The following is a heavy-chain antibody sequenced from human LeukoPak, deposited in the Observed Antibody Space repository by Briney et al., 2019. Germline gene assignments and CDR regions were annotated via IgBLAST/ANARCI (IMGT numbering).Heavy chain of an antibody. Sequence: GGSLRLSCAASGFTFSSYWMYWVRQAPGKGLVWVSRINSDGKTTNYADSVKGRFTISRDNSKNTLYLQMNSLRAEDTAVYYCARSGGRYSGYDYFDYWGQGTLVTVSS. CDR1: GFTFSSYW. CDR2: INSDGKTT. J-gene: IGHJ4*02. CDR3: ARSGGRYSGYDYFDY. V-gene: IGHV3-74*01. D-gene: IGHD5-12*01.